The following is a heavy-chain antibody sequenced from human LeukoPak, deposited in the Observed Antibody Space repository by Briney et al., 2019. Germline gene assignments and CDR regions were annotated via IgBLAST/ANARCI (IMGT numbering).Heavy chain of an antibody. V-gene: IGHV4-39*01. CDR1: GGSISSTNDY. D-gene: IGHD4-17*01. CDR2: IYYSGST. CDR3: ARRSGDYAYFAH. Sequence: SETLSLTCTVSGGSISSTNDYWGWLRQPPEKGLVWIGSIYYSGSTFYNPSLKSRVTISVDTSQNQFSLKLNSVTAADTAVYYCARRSGDYAYFAHWGQGTLVTVSS. J-gene: IGHJ4*02.